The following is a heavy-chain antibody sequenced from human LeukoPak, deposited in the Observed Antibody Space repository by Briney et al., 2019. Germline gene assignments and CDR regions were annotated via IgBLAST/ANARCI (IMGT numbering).Heavy chain of an antibody. D-gene: IGHD6-6*01. J-gene: IGHJ4*02. CDR3: AREGYSTSSGPLDY. CDR1: GYTFTGYY. Sequence: ASVKVSCKASGYTFTGYYMHWVRQAPGQGLEWMGWISPDSGATNYAQRFQGRVTMTRDTSISTAYMGLSSLRSDDTAVYFCAREGYSTSSGPLDYWGQGTLVTVSS. CDR2: ISPDSGAT. V-gene: IGHV1-2*02.